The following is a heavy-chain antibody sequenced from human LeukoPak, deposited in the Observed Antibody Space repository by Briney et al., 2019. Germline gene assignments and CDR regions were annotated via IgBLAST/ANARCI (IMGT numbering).Heavy chain of an antibody. V-gene: IGHV4-31*11. D-gene: IGHD3-10*01. CDR2: IHHSGSA. Sequence: PSQTLSLTCAVSGGSISSGGYSWSWIRQHPGMGLEWIGYIHHSGSAYYNPSLKSRVTISVDTSKNQFSLKLSSVTAADTATYYCARAGGGRFDPWGQGNLVIVSS. CDR3: ARAGGGRFDP. J-gene: IGHJ5*02. CDR1: GGSISSGGYS.